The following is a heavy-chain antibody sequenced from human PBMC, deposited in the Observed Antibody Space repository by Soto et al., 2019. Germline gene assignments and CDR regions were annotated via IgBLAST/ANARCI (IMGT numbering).Heavy chain of an antibody. CDR3: AKNGQPPYYYYGLDV. CDR2: ISGYNGDT. V-gene: IGHV1-18*01. Sequence: QGHLVQSGAEVKKPGTSVKVSCKASGYTFTRYGISWVRQAPGQGLEWMGWISGYNGDTNYAQNLQGRVTMTIDTCXRPANMELRSLTSDDTAVYYCAKNGQPPYYYYGLDVWGQGTTVTVSS. CDR1: GYTFTRYG. D-gene: IGHD2-8*01. J-gene: IGHJ6*02.